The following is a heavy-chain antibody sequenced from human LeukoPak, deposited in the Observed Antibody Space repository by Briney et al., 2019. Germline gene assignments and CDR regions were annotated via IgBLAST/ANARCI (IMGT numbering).Heavy chain of an antibody. J-gene: IGHJ4*02. Sequence: SETLSLTCAVYGGSFSGNYWSWLRQPPGKGLEWIGEINHSGSTNYNPSLKSRVTISVDTSKNQFSLKLSSVTAADTAVYYCARLASDEDYWGQGTLVTVSS. V-gene: IGHV4-34*01. CDR1: GGSFSGNY. CDR3: ARLASDEDY. CDR2: INHSGST. D-gene: IGHD2-21*02.